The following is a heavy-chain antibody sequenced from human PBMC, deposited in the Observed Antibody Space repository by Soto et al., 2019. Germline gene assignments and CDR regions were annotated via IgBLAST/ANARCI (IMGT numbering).Heavy chain of an antibody. J-gene: IGHJ5*02. CDR1: GGSISSSSYY. V-gene: IGHV4-39*01. Sequence: QLQLQESGPGLVKPSETLSLTCTVSGGSISSSSYYWGWIRQPPGKGLEWIGSIYYSGSTYYNPSLKSRVTISVDTSKNQFSLKLSSVTAADTAVYYCARSGTTHPNNWFDPWGQGTLVTVSS. D-gene: IGHD1-7*01. CDR2: IYYSGST. CDR3: ARSGTTHPNNWFDP.